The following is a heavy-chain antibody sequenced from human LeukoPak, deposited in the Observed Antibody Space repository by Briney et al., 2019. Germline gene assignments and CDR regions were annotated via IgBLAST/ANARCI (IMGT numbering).Heavy chain of an antibody. CDR1: GGTFSSYA. D-gene: IGHD2-2*01. CDR2: IIPIFGTA. Sequence: SVKVSCKASGGTFSSYAISWVRQAPGQGLEWMGGIIPIFGTANYAQKFQGRVTITADESTSTAYMEPSSLRSEDTAVYYCARNAVPDRPFSGMDVWGKGTTVTVSS. J-gene: IGHJ6*04. CDR3: ARNAVPDRPFSGMDV. V-gene: IGHV1-69*13.